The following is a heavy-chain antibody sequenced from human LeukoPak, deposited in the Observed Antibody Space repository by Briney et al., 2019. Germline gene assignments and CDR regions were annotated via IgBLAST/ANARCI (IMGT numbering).Heavy chain of an antibody. V-gene: IGHV4-34*01. J-gene: IGHJ5*02. D-gene: IGHD5-12*01. CDR1: GGSFSGYY. CDR3: ARDREVAPSWFDP. Sequence: SETLSLTCAVYGGSFSGYYWSWIRQPPGKGLEWIGEINHSGSTNYNPSLKSRVTISVDTSKNQFSLKLSSVTAADTAVYYCARDREVAPSWFDPWGQGTLVTVSS. CDR2: INHSGST.